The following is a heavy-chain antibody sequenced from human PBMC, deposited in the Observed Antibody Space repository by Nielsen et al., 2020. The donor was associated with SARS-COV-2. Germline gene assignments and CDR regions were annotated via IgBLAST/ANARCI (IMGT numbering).Heavy chain of an antibody. D-gene: IGHD1-26*01. CDR1: GFTFSSYD. J-gene: IGHJ6*02. CDR2: IGTAGDT. Sequence: GESLKISCAASGFTFSSYDMHWVRQATGKGLEWVSAIGTAGDTYYPGSVKGRFTISRENAKNTLYLQMNSLRAEDTAVYYCARGEAYSGSYRPWDTDYCMDVWGQGTTVTVSS. CDR3: ARGEAYSGSYRPWDTDYCMDV. V-gene: IGHV3-13*04.